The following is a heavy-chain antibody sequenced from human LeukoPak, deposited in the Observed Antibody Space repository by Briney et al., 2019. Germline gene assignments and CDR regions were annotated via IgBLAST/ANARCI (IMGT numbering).Heavy chain of an antibody. Sequence: GGSLRLSCAASGFTFSNYGMSWVRQAPGKGLEWVSGINGSGDRTYYADSVKGRFTISRDNSKNTLYLQMNSLRAEDTAVYYCAKVAGRAFGAVIASRARYYMDVWGKGTTVTVSS. CDR1: GFTFSNYG. CDR3: AKVAGRAFGAVIASRARYYMDV. CDR2: INGSGDRT. V-gene: IGHV3-23*01. J-gene: IGHJ6*03. D-gene: IGHD3-16*02.